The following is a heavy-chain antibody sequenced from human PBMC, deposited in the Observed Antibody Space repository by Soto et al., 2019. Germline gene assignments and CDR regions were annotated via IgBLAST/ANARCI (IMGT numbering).Heavy chain of an antibody. CDR3: AQITTWMGAFDI. D-gene: IGHD3-16*01. Sequence: QITLKESGPTLVKPTQTLTLTCTFSGFSLSTSGVGVGWIRQPPGKALEWLALIYWDDDKRYSPSLKSRLTITKDTPKNQVVLTMTNMDRVDTATYYCAQITTWMGAFDIWGQGTMVTVSS. J-gene: IGHJ3*02. CDR1: GFSLSTSGVG. V-gene: IGHV2-5*02. CDR2: IYWDDDK.